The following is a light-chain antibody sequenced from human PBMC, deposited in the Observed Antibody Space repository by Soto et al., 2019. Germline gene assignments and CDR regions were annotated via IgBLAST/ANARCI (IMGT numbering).Light chain of an antibody. J-gene: IGKJ4*01. CDR1: QTVSNN. CDR3: QQYNKWPIT. Sequence: EIVITQSPATLSVSPGEKATLSCRASQTVSNNLAWYQQKPGQAPRLLIYFASTRATGIPARFSGSGSGTEFTLSISSLQSEDFAVYYCQQYNKWPITFGGGTKVETK. V-gene: IGKV3-15*01. CDR2: FAS.